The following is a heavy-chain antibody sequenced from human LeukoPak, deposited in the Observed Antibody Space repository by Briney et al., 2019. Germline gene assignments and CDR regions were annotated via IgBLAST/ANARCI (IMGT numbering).Heavy chain of an antibody. CDR1: GGSISSYY. D-gene: IGHD3-3*01. J-gene: IGHJ5*02. CDR2: TYYSGST. CDR3: ARLEKYYDFWSGYYTRTGRFDP. Sequence: SETLSLTCTVSGGSISSYYWSWIRQPPGKGLEWIGYTYYSGSTNYNPSLKSRVTISVDTSKNQFSLKLSSVTAADTAVYYCARLEKYYDFWSGYYTRTGRFDPWGQGTLVTVSS. V-gene: IGHV4-59*01.